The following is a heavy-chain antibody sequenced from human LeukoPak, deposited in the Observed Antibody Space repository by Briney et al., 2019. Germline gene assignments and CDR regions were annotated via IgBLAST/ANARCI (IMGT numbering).Heavy chain of an antibody. V-gene: IGHV1-2*02. J-gene: IGHJ5*02. Sequence: GASVKVSCKASGYTFTGYYMHWLRQAPGQGLEWMGWINPNSGGTNYAQKFQGRVTMTRDTSISTAYMELSRLRSDDTAVYYCARKPLWANWFDPWGQGTLVTVSS. D-gene: IGHD3-16*01. CDR3: ARKPLWANWFDP. CDR1: GYTFTGYY. CDR2: INPNSGGT.